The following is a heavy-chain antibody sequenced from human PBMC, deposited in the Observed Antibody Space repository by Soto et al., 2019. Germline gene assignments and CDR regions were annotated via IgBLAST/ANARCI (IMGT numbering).Heavy chain of an antibody. V-gene: IGHV1-18*01. CDR3: AREPPETPPHY. CDR1: GYTFSDYG. CDR2: ISSKNGNT. Sequence: QVQLVQSGADVKKPGASVKVSCKASGYTFSDYGISWVRQAPGQGLEWMGWISSKNGNTNFAQKFRGRVTMTTDTSKSTVYMELRSLKPDDTAVYYCAREPPETPPHYRGQGTLVTVSS. J-gene: IGHJ4*02.